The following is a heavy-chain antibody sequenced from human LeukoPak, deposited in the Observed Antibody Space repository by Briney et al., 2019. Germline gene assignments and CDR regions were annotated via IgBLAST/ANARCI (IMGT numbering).Heavy chain of an antibody. CDR1: GFTFSSYAMH. J-gene: IGHJ4*02. CDR2: IYYSGST. Sequence: GSLRLSCSASGFTFSSYAMHWVRQSPGKGLEWIGTIYYSGSTFHNPSLKSRVTISLDTSKNQFSLKLSSVTAADTAVYYCARIANVDMAMVNFDYWGQGTLVTVSS. D-gene: IGHD5-18*01. V-gene: IGHV4-39*01. CDR3: ARIANVDMAMVNFDY.